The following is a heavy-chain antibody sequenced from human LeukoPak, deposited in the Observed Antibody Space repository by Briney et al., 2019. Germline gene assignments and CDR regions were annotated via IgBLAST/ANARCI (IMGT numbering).Heavy chain of an antibody. CDR3: ASIPVDYYDSSGYWFDP. V-gene: IGHV4-4*02. J-gene: IGHJ5*02. D-gene: IGHD3-22*01. Sequence: SGTLSLTCAVSGGSISSSNWWSWVRQPPGKGLEWLGEIYHSGSTNYNPSLKSRVTISVDKSKNQFSLKLSSVTAADTAVYYCASIPVDYYDSSGYWFDPWGQGTQVTVSS. CDR1: GGSISSSNW. CDR2: IYHSGST.